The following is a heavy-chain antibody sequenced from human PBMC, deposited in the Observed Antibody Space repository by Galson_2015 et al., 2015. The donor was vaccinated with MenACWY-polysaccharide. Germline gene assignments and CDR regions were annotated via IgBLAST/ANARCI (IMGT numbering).Heavy chain of an antibody. CDR1: GYKFTSYD. CDR2: MNPNSGNT. V-gene: IGHV1-8*01. CDR3: ARIIARKYTFVDS. D-gene: IGHD2-21*01. Sequence: SVKVSCKASGYKFTSYDINWVRQATGQGLEWMGWMNPNSGNTGYAQKFQGRVTMTSNSAMTTAYMELSSLRSEDTAVYYCARIIARKYTFVDSWGQGTLVTVSS. J-gene: IGHJ4*02.